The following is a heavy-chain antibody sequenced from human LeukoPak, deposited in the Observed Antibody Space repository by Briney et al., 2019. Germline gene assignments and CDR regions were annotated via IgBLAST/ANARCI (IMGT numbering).Heavy chain of an antibody. Sequence: GGSLRLSCAASGFTFSSYGMHWVRQAPGKGLEWVAVISYDGSNKYYADSVKGRFTISRDNSKNTLYLQMNSLRAEDTAVYYCAKDHEASESPYLIFDYWGQGTLVTVSS. D-gene: IGHD1-26*01. V-gene: IGHV3-30*18. CDR2: ISYDGSNK. CDR1: GFTFSSYG. CDR3: AKDHEASESPYLIFDY. J-gene: IGHJ4*02.